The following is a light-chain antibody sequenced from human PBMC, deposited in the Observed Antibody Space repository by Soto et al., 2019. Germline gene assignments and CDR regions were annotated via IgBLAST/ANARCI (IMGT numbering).Light chain of an antibody. J-gene: IGKJ2*01. CDR3: QQHYTSPYT. Sequence: DTVMTQSPDSLAVSLGETATINCKSSQSVLYSSSNKNYLTWYQLKPGQPPKLLIYWASTRESGVPDRFSGSGSGTDFTLTISSLQAEDVAVYYCQQHYTSPYTFGQGTKVEIK. V-gene: IGKV4-1*01. CDR1: QSVLYSSSNKNY. CDR2: WAS.